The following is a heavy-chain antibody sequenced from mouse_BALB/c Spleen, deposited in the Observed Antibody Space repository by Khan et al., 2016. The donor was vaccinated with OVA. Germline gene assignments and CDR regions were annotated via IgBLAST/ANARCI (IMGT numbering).Heavy chain of an antibody. J-gene: IGHJ3*01. CDR3: TRSGYGSFAY. D-gene: IGHD2-2*01. CDR1: GYTFTSYY. V-gene: IGHV1S81*02. Sequence: QVQLQQSGAELVKPGASVRLSCKASGYTFTSYYLYWVKQRPGQGLEWIGDINPSNGGTNFNEKFKTKATLTVDKSSSTAYMQLNSLTSEDSAVDYCTRSGYGSFAYWGQGTLVTVSA. CDR2: INPSNGGT.